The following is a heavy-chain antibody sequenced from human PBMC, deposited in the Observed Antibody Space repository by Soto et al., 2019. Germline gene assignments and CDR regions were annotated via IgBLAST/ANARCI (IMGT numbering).Heavy chain of an antibody. J-gene: IGHJ4*01. V-gene: IGHV3-21*01. Sequence: LRLSCAASGFTFSSYSMNWVRQAPGKGLEWVSSISSSSSYIYYADSVRGRFTISRDNSKNTVYLQMNSLRAEDTAVYYCAKPYSGSPPKNFDYWGQGTLVTVSS. CDR2: ISSSSSYI. CDR3: AKPYSGSPPKNFDY. CDR1: GFTFSSYS. D-gene: IGHD1-26*01.